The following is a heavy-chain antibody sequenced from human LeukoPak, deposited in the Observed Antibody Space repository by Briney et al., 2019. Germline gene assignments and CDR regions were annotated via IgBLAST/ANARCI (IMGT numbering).Heavy chain of an antibody. J-gene: IGHJ4*02. CDR2: ISGVGGNT. V-gene: IGHV3-23*01. CDR3: ARGGSTSCYSQQDY. Sequence: GGSLRLSCAASGFTFNNYALSWVRQAPGKGLEWISAISGVGGNTYYADSVKGRFTISRDNSKNTLYLQMNSLRPEDTTVYYCARGGSTSCYSQQDYWGQGTLVTVSS. CDR1: GFTFNNYA. D-gene: IGHD2-2*01.